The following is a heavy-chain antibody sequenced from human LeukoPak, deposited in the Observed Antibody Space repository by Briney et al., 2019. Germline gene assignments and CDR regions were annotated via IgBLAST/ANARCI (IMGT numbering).Heavy chain of an antibody. D-gene: IGHD2-21*01. Sequence: PGGSLRLSCAASGFTFSNYAMSWVRQAPGKGLEWVSAISGSGDTTTYADSVKGRFTISRDSSKNTLYLQMNRLRAEDAAVYYCAKAPVTTCSGAYCYPFDYWGQGTLVTVSS. V-gene: IGHV3-23*01. CDR2: ISGSGDTT. CDR3: AKAPVTTCSGAYCYPFDY. J-gene: IGHJ4*02. CDR1: GFTFSNYA.